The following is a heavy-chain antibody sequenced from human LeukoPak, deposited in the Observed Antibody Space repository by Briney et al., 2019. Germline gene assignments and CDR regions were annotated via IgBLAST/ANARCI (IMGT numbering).Heavy chain of an antibody. CDR1: GFTFSSYG. J-gene: IGHJ4*02. CDR3: TAERWWELIY. CDR2: IKSKSSGGTT. Sequence: GGSLRLSCAASGFTFSSYGMSWVRQAPGKGLEWVGRIKSKSSGGTTDYAAPVKGRFTISRDDSKNTLYLQMNSLKTEDTAVYYCTAERWWELIYWGQGTLVTVSS. V-gene: IGHV3-15*01. D-gene: IGHD1-26*01.